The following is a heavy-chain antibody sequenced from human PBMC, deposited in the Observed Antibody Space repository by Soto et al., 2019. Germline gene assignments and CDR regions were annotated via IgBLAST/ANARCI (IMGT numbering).Heavy chain of an antibody. CDR1: GFTFNSSA. CDR2: IVVGSGHT. V-gene: IGHV1-58*01. J-gene: IGHJ4*02. D-gene: IGHD1-1*01. CDR3: ARDRATGTKGYYFDY. Sequence: GASVKVSCKASGFTFNSSAVQWVRQARGQRLEWIGWIVVGSGHTNYAQKFQERVTITRDMSTSTAYLELSSLRSDDTAVYYCARDRATGTKGYYFDYWGQGTLVTVSS.